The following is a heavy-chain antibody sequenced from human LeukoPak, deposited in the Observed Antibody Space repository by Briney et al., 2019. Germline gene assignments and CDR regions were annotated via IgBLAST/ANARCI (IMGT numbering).Heavy chain of an antibody. CDR2: IYTSGST. V-gene: IGHV4-4*07. Sequence: PSETLSLTCTVSGGSISSYYWSWIRQPAGKGLEWIGRIYTSGSTNYNPSLKGRVTMSVDTSKNQFSLKLSSVTAADTAVYYCARDFAIFGVRSSGWFDPWGQGTLVTVSS. J-gene: IGHJ5*02. CDR3: ARDFAIFGVRSSGWFDP. D-gene: IGHD3-3*01. CDR1: GGSISSYY.